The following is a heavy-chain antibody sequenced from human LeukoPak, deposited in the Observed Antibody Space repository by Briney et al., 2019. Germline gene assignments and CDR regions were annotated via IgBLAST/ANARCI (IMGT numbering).Heavy chain of an antibody. J-gene: IGHJ4*02. Sequence: GGSLRLSCAASGFTFSSYSMNWVRQAPGKGLEWVSYISSSSSTIYYADSVKGRFTISRDNAKNSLYLQMNSLRAEDTAVYYCARDGGDYDFWSGHTRPLDYWGQGTLVTVSS. CDR3: ARDGGDYDFWSGHTRPLDY. V-gene: IGHV3-48*01. CDR2: ISSSSSTI. D-gene: IGHD3-3*01. CDR1: GFTFSSYS.